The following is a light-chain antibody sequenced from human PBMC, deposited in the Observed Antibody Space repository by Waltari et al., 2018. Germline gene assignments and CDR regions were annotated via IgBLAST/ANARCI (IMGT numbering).Light chain of an antibody. J-gene: IGKJ2*01. CDR1: QTVNSNY. V-gene: IGKV3-20*01. CDR2: GAS. Sequence: DIVLTQSPDTLSLSPGERATLSCRASQTVNSNYLAWYQQKPCQAPRLVIYGASSRATGIPDRFSGSGSGTDFTLTISRLDPEDFAVYYCQQYDTSSYTFGQGTNLEIK. CDR3: QQYDTSSYT.